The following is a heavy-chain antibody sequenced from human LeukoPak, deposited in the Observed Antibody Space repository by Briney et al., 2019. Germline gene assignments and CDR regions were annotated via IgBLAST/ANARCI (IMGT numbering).Heavy chain of an antibody. CDR2: INPNSGNT. CDR3: ARDWRGSYFPDF. D-gene: IGHD1-26*01. J-gene: IGHJ4*02. CDR1: GYTLTDYY. V-gene: IGHV1-2*02. Sequence: ASVTVSCKASGYTLTDYYMHWVRQAPGQGLEWMGWINPNSGNTNYAQKFQGRVTMTRDTSICTAYMELSRLTSDDTAVYYCARDWRGSYFPDFWGQGTLVTVSS.